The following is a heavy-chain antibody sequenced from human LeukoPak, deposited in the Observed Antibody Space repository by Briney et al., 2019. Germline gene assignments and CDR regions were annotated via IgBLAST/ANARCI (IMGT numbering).Heavy chain of an antibody. J-gene: IGHJ5*02. CDR3: VKEVPGSTIYH. D-gene: IGHD5-24*01. CDR1: GFTVSSNY. V-gene: IGHV3-66*01. Sequence: GGSLRLSCVASGFTVSSNYMSWVRQAPGKGLEWASVIFRGGATYHADSVKGRLTISRYTSKNTVYLQMNSLTAEDTAVYYCVKEVPGSTIYHWGQGTLVTVSS. CDR2: IFRGGAT.